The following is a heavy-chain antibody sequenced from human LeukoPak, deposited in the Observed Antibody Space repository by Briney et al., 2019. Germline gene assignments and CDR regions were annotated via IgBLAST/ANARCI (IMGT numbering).Heavy chain of an antibody. CDR1: GGSFSGYY. Sequence: PSETLSLTCAVYGGSFSGYYWSWIRQPPGKGLEWIGYIYYSGSTNYNPSLKSRVTISVDKSKNQFSLKLSSVTAADTAVYYCARDSSGVDYWGQGTLVTVSS. CDR3: ARDSSGVDY. D-gene: IGHD6-19*01. J-gene: IGHJ4*02. CDR2: IYYSGST. V-gene: IGHV4-59*12.